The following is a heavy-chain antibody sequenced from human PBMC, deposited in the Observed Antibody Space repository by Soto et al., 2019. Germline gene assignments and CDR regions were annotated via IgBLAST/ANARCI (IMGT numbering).Heavy chain of an antibody. J-gene: IGHJ4*02. Sequence: QVQLVESGGGVVQPGRSLRLSCAASGFTFSSYGMHWVRQAPGKGLEWVAVIWYDGSNKYYADSVKGRFTISRDNSKNTLYLQMNSLRAEDTAVYYCARVGGIAVAGYFDYWGQGTLVTVSS. CDR3: ARVGGIAVAGYFDY. D-gene: IGHD6-19*01. CDR1: GFTFSSYG. CDR2: IWYDGSNK. V-gene: IGHV3-33*01.